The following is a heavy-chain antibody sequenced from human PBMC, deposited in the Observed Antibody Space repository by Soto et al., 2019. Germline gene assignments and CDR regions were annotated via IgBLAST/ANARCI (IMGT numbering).Heavy chain of an antibody. CDR3: ARHPLICSGGSCYYLFDY. J-gene: IGHJ4*02. D-gene: IGHD2-15*01. CDR1: GGSISSSSYY. Sequence: QLQLQESGPGLVKPSETLSLTCTVSGGSISSSSYYWGWIRQPPGKGLEWIGSIYYSGSTYYNPSLKSRVTISVDTSKNQFSLKLSSVTAADTAVYYCARHPLICSGGSCYYLFDYWGQGTLVTVSS. V-gene: IGHV4-39*01. CDR2: IYYSGST.